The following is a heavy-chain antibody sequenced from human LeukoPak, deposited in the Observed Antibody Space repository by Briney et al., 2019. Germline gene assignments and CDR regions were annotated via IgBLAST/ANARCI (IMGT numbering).Heavy chain of an antibody. CDR1: GFTFSSYA. J-gene: IGHJ1*01. D-gene: IGHD6-13*01. CDR2: ISHDGRNK. Sequence: GGSLRLSCAASGFTFSSYAIHWVRQAPGKGLEWVTVISHDGRNKYYADSVKGRFTISRDDSKNTVYLQMNSLRPEDTALYYCARDAMRYSSSWYGYFQHWGQGTLVTVSS. V-gene: IGHV3-30*04. CDR3: ARDAMRYSSSWYGYFQH.